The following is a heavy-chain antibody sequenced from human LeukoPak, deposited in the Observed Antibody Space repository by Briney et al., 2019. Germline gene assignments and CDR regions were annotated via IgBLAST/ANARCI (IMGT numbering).Heavy chain of an antibody. Sequence: GGSLRLSCAASGFTFSSYGMSWVRQAPGKGLEWVAFIRYDGSNKYYADSVKGRFTISRDNSKNTLYLQMNSLRAEDTAVYYCAKGEMAGGGNDYWGQGTLVTVSS. J-gene: IGHJ4*02. CDR3: AKGEMAGGGNDY. D-gene: IGHD5-24*01. V-gene: IGHV3-30*02. CDR1: GFTFSSYG. CDR2: IRYDGSNK.